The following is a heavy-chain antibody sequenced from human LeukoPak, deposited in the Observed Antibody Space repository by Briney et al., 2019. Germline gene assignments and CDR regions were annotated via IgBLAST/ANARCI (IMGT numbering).Heavy chain of an antibody. Sequence: GGSLRLSCVASGFTFSSSAMSWVRQAPGKGLEWVSTISGSGGNTYSADSVKGRFTISRDNSKNTLYLQMNSLRAEDTAVYYCASHGCGGTCYSSFDYWGQGTLLTVSS. D-gene: IGHD2-15*01. CDR1: GFTFSSSA. V-gene: IGHV3-23*01. J-gene: IGHJ4*02. CDR3: ASHGCGGTCYSSFDY. CDR2: ISGSGGNT.